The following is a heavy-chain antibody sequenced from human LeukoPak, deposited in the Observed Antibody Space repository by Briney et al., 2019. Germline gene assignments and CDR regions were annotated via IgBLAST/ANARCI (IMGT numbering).Heavy chain of an antibody. J-gene: IGHJ6*03. D-gene: IGHD3-16*01. Sequence: ASVKVSCKASGYTFTSYGISWVRQAPGQGLEWMGWISTYNGNTNYAQKLQGRVTMTTDISTSTAYMELRSLRSDNTAVYYCARDRSWGYYYYYMDVWGKGTTVTVSS. CDR2: ISTYNGNT. V-gene: IGHV1-18*01. CDR1: GYTFTSYG. CDR3: ARDRSWGYYYYYMDV.